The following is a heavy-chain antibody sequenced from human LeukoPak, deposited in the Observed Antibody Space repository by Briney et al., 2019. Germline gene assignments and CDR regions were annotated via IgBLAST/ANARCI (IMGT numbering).Heavy chain of an antibody. D-gene: IGHD5-24*01. CDR1: GHLISSGYY. J-gene: IGHJ4*02. V-gene: IGHV4-38-2*01. Sequence: PTETLSLTCGVSGHLISSGYYWGWIRPSPGKGLEWIASVYYSGSTYYNPSLKSRLTVSVDTSKNQFSLKMTSVTAVDTAVYYCARVWRGFNYYFAYWGQGNLVTVSS. CDR2: VYYSGST. CDR3: ARVWRGFNYYFAY.